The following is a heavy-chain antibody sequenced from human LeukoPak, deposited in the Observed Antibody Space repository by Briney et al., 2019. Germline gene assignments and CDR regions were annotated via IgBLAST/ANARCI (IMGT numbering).Heavy chain of an antibody. V-gene: IGHV3-23*01. D-gene: IGHD2-15*01. J-gene: IGHJ2*01. CDR3: AKNRRGYCSGGSCYTWFWYFDL. Sequence: GGSLRLSCAASGFTFSSYAMSWVRQAPGKGLEWVSAISGSGGSTYYADSVKGRFTISRDNSKNTLYLQMNSLRAEDTAVYYCAKNRRGYCSGGSCYTWFWYFDLWGRGTLVTVSS. CDR1: GFTFSSYA. CDR2: ISGSGGST.